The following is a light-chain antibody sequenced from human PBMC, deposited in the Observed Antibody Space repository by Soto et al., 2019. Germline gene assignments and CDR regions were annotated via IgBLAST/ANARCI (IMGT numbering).Light chain of an antibody. V-gene: IGKV3-20*01. CDR2: GAS. Sequence: EIVLTQSPGTLSLSPGERATLSCRASQSVSSSYLAWYQQKPGQAPRLLIYGASSRATGIPDRFSGSGSGTDFTLTISRLEPDDFAVYYCQQYGTAYPFGQGTKLEIK. CDR3: QQYGTAYP. J-gene: IGKJ2*01. CDR1: QSVSSSY.